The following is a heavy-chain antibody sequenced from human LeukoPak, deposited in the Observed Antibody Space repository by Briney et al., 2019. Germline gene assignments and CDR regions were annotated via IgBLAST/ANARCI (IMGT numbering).Heavy chain of an antibody. V-gene: IGHV4-34*01. CDR3: ARGHNWNYLAYFDY. CDR2: INHSGST. Sequence: SETLSLTCAVYGGSFSGYYWSWIRQPPGKGLEWIGDINHSGSTNYNPSLKSRVTISVDTSKNQFSLKLSSVTAADTAVYYCARGHNWNYLAYFDYWGQGTLVTVSS. D-gene: IGHD1-7*01. CDR1: GGSFSGYY. J-gene: IGHJ4*02.